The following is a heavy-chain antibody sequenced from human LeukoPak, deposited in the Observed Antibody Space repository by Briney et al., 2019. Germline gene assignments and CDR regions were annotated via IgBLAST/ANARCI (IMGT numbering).Heavy chain of an antibody. Sequence: SETLSLTCTVSVGFISSTSHYWGWIRQPPGKGPEWIGSIVYSGNTYYNPSLKSRVTISVDTSKNQFSLKLNSVTAPDTAVYYCAKHVFGFDPWGQGTLVTVSS. D-gene: IGHD3-16*01. CDR1: VGFISSTSHY. J-gene: IGHJ5*02. CDR2: IVYSGNT. V-gene: IGHV4-39*01. CDR3: AKHVFGFDP.